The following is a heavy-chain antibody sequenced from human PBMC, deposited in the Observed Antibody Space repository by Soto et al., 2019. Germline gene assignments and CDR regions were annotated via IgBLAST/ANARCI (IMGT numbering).Heavy chain of an antibody. CDR1: GYTFTNFG. CDR2: ISAYNGNT. D-gene: IGHD3-16*01. J-gene: IGHJ4*02. Sequence: QVQLVQSGAEVKKPGASVKVSCKASGYTFTNFGISWVRQAPGQGLEWMGWISAYNGNTNYAQNFQGRVTMTTDTCTSTAYLELRSLRACDTAVYYCAGGGTPIDYWGQGTLVTVSS. V-gene: IGHV1-18*01. CDR3: AGGGTPIDY.